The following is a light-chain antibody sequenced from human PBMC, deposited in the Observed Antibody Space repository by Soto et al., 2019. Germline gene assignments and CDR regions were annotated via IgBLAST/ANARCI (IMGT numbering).Light chain of an antibody. J-gene: IGKJ3*01. Sequence: EILLTQSPAILSASPGERTSLSCRASQSVGSNLAWYQQRPGHAPRLLIYGASTRAPGIPARFSGSGSGTDFTLTISSLQSEDFAFYYCQQYNKWPLFTFGPGTRVDIK. CDR1: QSVGSN. V-gene: IGKV3-15*01. CDR2: GAS. CDR3: QQYNKWPLFT.